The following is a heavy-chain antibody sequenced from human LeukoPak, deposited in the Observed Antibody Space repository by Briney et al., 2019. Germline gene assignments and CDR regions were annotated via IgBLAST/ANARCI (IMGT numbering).Heavy chain of an antibody. J-gene: IGHJ4*02. Sequence: GGSLRLSCAASGFTFSSYGMHWVRQAPGKGLEWVAVIWYDGSNKYYADSVKGRFTISRDNSKNTLYLQMNSLRAEDTAVYYCAGPLSSNVELLNSWGQGTLVTVSS. CDR2: IWYDGSNK. CDR1: GFTFSSYG. CDR3: AGPLSSNVELLNS. D-gene: IGHD6-13*01. V-gene: IGHV3-33*01.